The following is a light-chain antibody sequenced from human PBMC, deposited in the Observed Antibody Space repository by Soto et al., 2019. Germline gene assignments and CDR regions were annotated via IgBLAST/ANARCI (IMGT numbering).Light chain of an antibody. CDR2: DAS. J-gene: IGKJ4*01. CDR1: QSVNSY. CDR3: QHRSNWPLN. V-gene: IGKV3-11*01. Sequence: EIVLTQSPATLSLSPGEGATLSCRASQSVNSYLVWYQQKPGQAPRLLIYDASNRATGIPARFSGSGSGTDFTLTISSLEPEDFAVYYCQHRSNWPLNFGGGTKVDIK.